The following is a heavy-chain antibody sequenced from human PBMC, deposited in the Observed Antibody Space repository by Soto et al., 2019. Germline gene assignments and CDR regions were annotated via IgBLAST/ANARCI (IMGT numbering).Heavy chain of an antibody. Sequence: QVQLQESGPGLVKPSQTLSLTCTVSGGSISSGDYFWTWIRQLPGKGLEWMGYIYFSGSAYYNPSLKSRLTMSLDTSETQFSLRLTSVTAADTGLYFCARADYLTTHAYDYWGQGILVTVSS. CDR1: GGSISSGDYF. CDR3: ARADYLTTHAYDY. J-gene: IGHJ4*02. CDR2: IYFSGSA. D-gene: IGHD4-17*01. V-gene: IGHV4-31*03.